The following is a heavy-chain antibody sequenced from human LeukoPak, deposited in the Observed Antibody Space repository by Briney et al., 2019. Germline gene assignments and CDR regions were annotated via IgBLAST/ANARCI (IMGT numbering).Heavy chain of an antibody. CDR3: AIAGGGSGWYEGYVYYYYYYMDV. CDR1: GGSISSYY. J-gene: IGHJ6*03. V-gene: IGHV4-59*01. D-gene: IGHD6-19*01. CDR2: IYYSGST. Sequence: SETLSLTCTVSGGSISSYYWSWIRQPPGKGLEWIGYIYYSGSTNYNPSLKSRVTISVDTSKNQFSLKLRSVTAADTAVYYCAIAGGGSGWYEGYVYYYYYYMDVWGKGTTVTVSS.